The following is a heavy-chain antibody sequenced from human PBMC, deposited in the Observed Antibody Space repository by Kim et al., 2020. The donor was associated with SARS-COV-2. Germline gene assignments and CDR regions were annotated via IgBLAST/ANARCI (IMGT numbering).Heavy chain of an antibody. J-gene: IGHJ5*02. CDR2: INHSGST. V-gene: IGHV4-34*01. CDR1: GGSFSGYY. D-gene: IGHD6-19*01. CDR3: ARGRGSGWLGAYNWFDP. Sequence: SETLSLTCAVYGGSFSGYYWSWIRQPPGKGLEWIGEINHSGSTNYNPSRKSRVTISVDTSKNQFSLKLSSVTAADTAVYYCARGRGSGWLGAYNWFDPWGQGTLVTVSS.